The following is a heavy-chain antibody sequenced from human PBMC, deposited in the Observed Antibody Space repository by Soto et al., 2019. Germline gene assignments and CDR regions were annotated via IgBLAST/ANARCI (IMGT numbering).Heavy chain of an antibody. Sequence: ASVKGSCKASGYTFTGYYMHWVRQAPGQGLEWMGWINPNSGGTNYAQKFQGRVTMTRDTSISTAYMELSRLRSDDTAVYYCARDGVGYYYGMDVWGQGTTVTVSS. J-gene: IGHJ6*02. CDR1: GYTFTGYY. CDR3: ARDGVGYYYGMDV. V-gene: IGHV1-2*02. CDR2: INPNSGGT.